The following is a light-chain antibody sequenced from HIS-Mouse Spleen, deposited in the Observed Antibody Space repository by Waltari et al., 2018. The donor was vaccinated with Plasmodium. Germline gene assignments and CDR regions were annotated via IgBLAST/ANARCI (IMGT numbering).Light chain of an antibody. CDR3: QQYGSSPLT. Sequence: EIVSSQSPGTLSLSPRERATLPCRASQSVSSSYLAWYPQKPGQAPRPLIYGASSRATGIPDRFSGSGSGTDFTRYISRLEPEDFAVYYCQQYGSSPLTFGGGTKVEIK. CDR1: QSVSSSY. J-gene: IGKJ4*01. V-gene: IGKV3-20*01. CDR2: GAS.